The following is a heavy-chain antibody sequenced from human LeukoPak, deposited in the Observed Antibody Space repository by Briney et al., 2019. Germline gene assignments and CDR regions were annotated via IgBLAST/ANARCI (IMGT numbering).Heavy chain of an antibody. D-gene: IGHD7-27*01. J-gene: IGHJ4*02. V-gene: IGHV3-30-3*01. CDR1: GFTFSSHA. Sequence: GGSLRLSCAASGFTFSSHAMHWVRQAPGKGLEWVAVISYDGNNKYYADSVKGRFTVSRDNSKNTVYLQMNSLRAEDMAVYYCARLLGGYDYWGQGTLVTVSS. CDR3: ARLLGGYDY. CDR2: ISYDGNNK.